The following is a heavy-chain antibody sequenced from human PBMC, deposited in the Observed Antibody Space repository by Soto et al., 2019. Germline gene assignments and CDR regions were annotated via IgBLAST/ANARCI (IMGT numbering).Heavy chain of an antibody. V-gene: IGHV1-18*01. CDR2: ISAYNGNT. Sequence: GASVKVSCKASGYTFTSYGISWVRQAPGQGLEWMGWISAYNGNTNYAQKLQGRVTMTTDTSTSTAYMELRSLRSDDTAVYYCASSGGLGWNDVANWFDLRGQGTLVTVSS. J-gene: IGHJ5*02. CDR1: GYTFTSYG. CDR3: ASSGGLGWNDVANWFDL. D-gene: IGHD1-1*01.